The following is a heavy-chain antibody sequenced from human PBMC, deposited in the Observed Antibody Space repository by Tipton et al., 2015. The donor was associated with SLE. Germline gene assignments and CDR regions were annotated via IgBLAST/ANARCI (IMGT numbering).Heavy chain of an antibody. CDR3: ASSGSSGDDAFDI. V-gene: IGHV4-39*07. CDR2: IYYSGST. D-gene: IGHD3-10*01. Sequence: LRLSCTVSGGSISSYYWSWIRQPPGKGLEWIGSIYYSGSTYYNPSLKSRVTISVDTSKNQFSLKLSSVTAADTAVYYCASSGSSGDDAFDIWGQGTMVTVSS. J-gene: IGHJ3*02. CDR1: GGSISSYY.